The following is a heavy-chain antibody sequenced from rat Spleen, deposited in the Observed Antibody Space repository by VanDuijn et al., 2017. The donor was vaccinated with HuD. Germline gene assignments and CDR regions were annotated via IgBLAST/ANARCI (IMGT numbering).Heavy chain of an antibody. Sequence: EVQLKESGPGLVQPSQTLSLTCTVSGFSLTDHSVHWARQPPGKGLEWMGVMWSGGSTAYNSALKSRLSISRDTSKSQVFLKMNSLQTEDTAIYYCARSLLQWGHYYVLDAWGQGASVTVSS. CDR2: MWSGGST. V-gene: IGHV2S63*01. J-gene: IGHJ4*01. CDR3: ARSLLQWGHYYVLDA. CDR1: GFSLTDHS. D-gene: IGHD1-1*01.